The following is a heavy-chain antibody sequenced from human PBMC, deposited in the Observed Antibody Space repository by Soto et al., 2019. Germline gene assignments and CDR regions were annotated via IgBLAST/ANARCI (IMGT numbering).Heavy chain of an antibody. Sequence: EVQLVESGGGLVQRGGSLRLSCAASGFTFSDFSMNWVRQAPGKGLEWVSYIKGGSDISYADSVKGRFTISRDNAKTSLYLEMNSLRDEDTAMYYCARDRDYAYVDWCQVTLVTVSS. CDR3: ARDRDYAYVD. CDR1: GFTFSDFS. CDR2: IKGGSDI. D-gene: IGHD3-16*01. V-gene: IGHV3-48*02. J-gene: IGHJ4*02.